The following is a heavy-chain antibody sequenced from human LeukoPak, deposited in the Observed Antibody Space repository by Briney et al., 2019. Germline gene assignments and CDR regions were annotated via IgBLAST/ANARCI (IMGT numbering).Heavy chain of an antibody. J-gene: IGHJ4*02. D-gene: IGHD1-26*01. CDR3: VRGGSHSGYDY. Sequence: ASVKVSCKASGYTFNSHDFTWVRQAPGQGLEWVGWISGHNGNTNYAQKLQGRVTMTTDTFTSTAYMELRSLRSDDTAVYYRVRGGSHSGYDYWGQGTLVTVSS. CDR2: ISGHNGNT. V-gene: IGHV1-18*01. CDR1: GYTFNSHD.